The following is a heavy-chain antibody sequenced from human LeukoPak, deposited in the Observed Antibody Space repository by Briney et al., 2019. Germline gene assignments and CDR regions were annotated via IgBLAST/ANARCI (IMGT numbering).Heavy chain of an antibody. D-gene: IGHD3-22*01. Sequence: SETLSLTCTVSGGSISSYYWSWIRQPPGKGLEWIGYIYYSGSTNYNPSLKSRVTISVDTSKNQFSLKLSSVTAADTAVYYCARAQYYYDSSGRNWFDPWGQGTLVTVSS. CDR2: IYYSGST. J-gene: IGHJ5*02. V-gene: IGHV4-59*12. CDR1: GGSISSYY. CDR3: ARAQYYYDSSGRNWFDP.